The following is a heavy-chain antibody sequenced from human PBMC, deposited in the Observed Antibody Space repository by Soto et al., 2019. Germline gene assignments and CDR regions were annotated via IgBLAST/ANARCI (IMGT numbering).Heavy chain of an antibody. CDR3: ARGLGGRMDD. Sequence: QVQLVQSGAEVKKPGSSVRVSCKASGTIFSSYTISWVRQAPGQGLEWMGRIIPILGETNSAQKFQGRVTRTADKSTNTAHIDLNSLRLEDTAVYYCARGLGGRMDDWGQGTTVTVSS. D-gene: IGHD3-16*01. J-gene: IGHJ6*02. V-gene: IGHV1-69*08. CDR2: IIPILGET. CDR1: GTIFSSYT.